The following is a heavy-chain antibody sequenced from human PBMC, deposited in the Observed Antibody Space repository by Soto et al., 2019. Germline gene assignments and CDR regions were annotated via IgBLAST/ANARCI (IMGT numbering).Heavy chain of an antibody. D-gene: IGHD1-7*01. CDR1: GFTFSSYS. CDR3: EREGYNWNYKGDY. CDR2: ISSSSSYI. V-gene: IGHV3-21*01. J-gene: IGHJ4*02. Sequence: EVQLVESGGGLVKPGGSLRLSCAASGFTFSSYSMNWVRQAPGKGLEWVSSISSSSSYIYYADSVKGRFTISRDNAKNSLYLQINRLRAEDTAVYYCEREGYNWNYKGDYWGQGTLVTVSS.